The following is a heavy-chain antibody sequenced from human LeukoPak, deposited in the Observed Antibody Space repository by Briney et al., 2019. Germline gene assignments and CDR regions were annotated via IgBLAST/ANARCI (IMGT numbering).Heavy chain of an antibody. J-gene: IGHJ4*02. D-gene: IGHD2-2*01. CDR3: ARDNSAVSDCSSTSCFHFGY. CDR1: GYTFIRYG. V-gene: IGHV1-18*01. Sequence: GASVKVSCKASGYTFIRYGITWVRQAPGQGLEWMGWISAYNGNTRYAQEFQGRVTMTTDTSTSTAYMELRGLRSDDTAVYYCARDNSAVSDCSSTSCFHFGYWGQGALVTVSS. CDR2: ISAYNGNT.